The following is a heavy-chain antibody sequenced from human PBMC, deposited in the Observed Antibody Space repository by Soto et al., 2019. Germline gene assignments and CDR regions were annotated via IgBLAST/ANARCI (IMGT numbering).Heavy chain of an antibody. CDR2: IYSGGST. V-gene: IGHV3-53*01. CDR3: VREDYYDSSGYYGY. CDR1: GFTVSSNY. Sequence: PGGSLRLSCAASGFTVSSNYMSWVRQAPGKGLEWVSVIYSGGSTYYADSVKGRFTISRDNSKNTLYLQMNSLRAEDTAVYYCVREDYYDSSGYYGYWGQGTLVTVSS. J-gene: IGHJ4*02. D-gene: IGHD3-22*01.